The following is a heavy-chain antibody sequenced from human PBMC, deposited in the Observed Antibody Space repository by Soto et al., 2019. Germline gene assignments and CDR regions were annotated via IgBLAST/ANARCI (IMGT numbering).Heavy chain of an antibody. Sequence: GGSLRLSCAASGFTFSSYAMHWVRQAPGKGLEWVAVISYDGSNKYYADSVKGRFTISRDNSKNTLYLQMNSLRAEDTAVYYCARDSMIVVVIPTDYYYYGMDVWGQGTTVTVSS. CDR2: ISYDGSNK. D-gene: IGHD3-22*01. J-gene: IGHJ6*02. CDR1: GFTFSSYA. CDR3: ARDSMIVVVIPTDYYYYGMDV. V-gene: IGHV3-30-3*01.